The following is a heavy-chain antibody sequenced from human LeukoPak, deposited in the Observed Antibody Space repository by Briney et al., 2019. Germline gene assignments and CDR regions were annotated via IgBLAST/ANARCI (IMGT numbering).Heavy chain of an antibody. J-gene: IGHJ4*02. D-gene: IGHD3-10*01. V-gene: IGHV4-39*07. CDR1: GGSISSSSYY. CDR2: IYYSGST. Sequence: TSETLSLTCTVSGGSISSSSYYWGWIRQPPGKGLEWIGSIYYSGSTYYNPSLKSRVTISVDTSKNQFSLKLSSVTAADTAVYYCARDRTMVRGVIIKRDYWGQGTLVTVSS. CDR3: ARDRTMVRGVIIKRDY.